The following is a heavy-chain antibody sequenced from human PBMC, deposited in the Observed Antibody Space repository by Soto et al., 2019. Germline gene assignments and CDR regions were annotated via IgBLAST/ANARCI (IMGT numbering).Heavy chain of an antibody. J-gene: IGHJ6*02. Sequence: HPGGSLRLSCAASGFTFSSYWMSWVRQAPGKGLEWVANIKQDGSEKYYVDSVKGRFTISRDNAKNSLYLQMNSLRAEDTAVYYCAREIKWLYQNYYYYGIDVWGQGSRVTVSS. CDR2: IKQDGSEK. D-gene: IGHD3-22*01. CDR1: GFTFSSYW. CDR3: AREIKWLYQNYYYYGIDV. V-gene: IGHV3-7*05.